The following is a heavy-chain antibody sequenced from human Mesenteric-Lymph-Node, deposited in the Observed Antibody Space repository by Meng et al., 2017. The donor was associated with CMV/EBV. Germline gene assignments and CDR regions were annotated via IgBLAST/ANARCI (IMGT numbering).Heavy chain of an antibody. CDR3: AKDAPDYGGNSFDS. V-gene: IGHV3-43D*04. D-gene: IGHD4-23*01. Sequence: GGSLRLSCAASGFSFDDYAMHWVRQGPGKGLEWVSLISWDGGSTDYADSVKGRFTISRDNSKNSLYLQMSSLRIEDTALYYCAKDAPDYGGNSFDSWGQGTLVTVSS. CDR1: GFSFDDYA. CDR2: ISWDGGST. J-gene: IGHJ5*01.